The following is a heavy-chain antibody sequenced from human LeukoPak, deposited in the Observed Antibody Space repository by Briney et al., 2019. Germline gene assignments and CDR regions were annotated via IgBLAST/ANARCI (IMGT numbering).Heavy chain of an antibody. Sequence: GGSLRLSCSASRFTFSSYTMNWVRQAPGKGLEWVSYISSSSSTIYYADSVKGRFTISRDNAKNSLYLQMNSLRAEDTAVYYCARGGHAGEIDYWGQGTLVTVSS. CDR3: ARGGHAGEIDY. J-gene: IGHJ4*02. CDR1: RFTFSSYT. V-gene: IGHV3-48*04. D-gene: IGHD7-27*01. CDR2: ISSSSSTI.